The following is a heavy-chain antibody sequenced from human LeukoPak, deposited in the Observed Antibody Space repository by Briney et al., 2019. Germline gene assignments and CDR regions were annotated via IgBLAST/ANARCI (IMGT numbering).Heavy chain of an antibody. D-gene: IGHD5-18*01. Sequence: GGSLRLSCAASGFTFSSYGMHWVRQAPGKGLEWVAVIPYDGSNKYYADSVKGRFTISRDNSKNTLYLQMNSLRAEDTAVYYCASRGYSYGNHDAFDIWGQGTLVTVSS. CDR1: GFTFSSYG. CDR2: IPYDGSNK. V-gene: IGHV3-30*03. CDR3: ASRGYSYGNHDAFDI. J-gene: IGHJ3*02.